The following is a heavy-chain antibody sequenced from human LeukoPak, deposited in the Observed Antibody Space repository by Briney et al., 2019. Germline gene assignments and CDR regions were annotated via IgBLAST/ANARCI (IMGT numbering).Heavy chain of an antibody. CDR1: GGTFSSYA. CDR2: FDPEDGET. V-gene: IGHV1-24*01. J-gene: IGHJ4*02. D-gene: IGHD3-22*01. CDR3: ATVEYYDSSGYLDY. Sequence: ASVKVSCKASGGTFSSYAISWVRQAPGKGLEWMGGFDPEDGETIYAQKFQGRVTMTEDTSTDTAYMELSSLRSEDTAVYYCATVEYYDSSGYLDYWGQGTLVTVFS.